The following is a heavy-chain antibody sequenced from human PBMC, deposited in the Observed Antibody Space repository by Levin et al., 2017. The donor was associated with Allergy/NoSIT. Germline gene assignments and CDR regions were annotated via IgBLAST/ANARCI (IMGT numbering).Heavy chain of an antibody. D-gene: IGHD6-13*01. CDR2: ISSSSTYI. Sequence: PGGSLRLSCGASGFTFSDYTMNWVRQSPGKGLEWVSSISSSSTYIYYADSVKGRFTISRDNAKKSLYLQMNSLRVEDTAVYYCARGTGSNWFWYLDLWGRGTLVTVSS. V-gene: IGHV3-21*01. CDR1: GFTFSDYT. J-gene: IGHJ2*01. CDR3: ARGTGSNWFWYLDL.